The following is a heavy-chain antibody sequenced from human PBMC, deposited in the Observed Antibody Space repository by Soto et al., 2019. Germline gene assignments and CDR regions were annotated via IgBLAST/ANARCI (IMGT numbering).Heavy chain of an antibody. CDR3: ARDRNPDSSGYYYDAFDI. CDR2: IKQDGSEK. Sequence: GSLRLSCAASGFTFSSYWMSWVRQAPGKGLEWVANIKQDGSEKYYVDSVKGRFTISRDNAKNSLYLQMNSLRAEDTAVYYCARDRNPDSSGYYYDAFDIWGQGTMVTVSS. D-gene: IGHD3-22*01. J-gene: IGHJ3*02. CDR1: GFTFSSYW. V-gene: IGHV3-7*03.